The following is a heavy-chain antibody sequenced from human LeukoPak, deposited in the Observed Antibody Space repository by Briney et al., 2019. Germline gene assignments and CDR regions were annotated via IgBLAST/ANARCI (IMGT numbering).Heavy chain of an antibody. D-gene: IGHD4/OR15-4a*01. CDR1: GDSITGYS. CDR3: VRGPYGASISNWFAP. J-gene: IGHJ5*02. Sequence: PAETLSLTCSVSGDSITGYSWSWIRQTPGKGLEWIGYIYYNGDTHYNPSLNSRLSMSVDTPNKHFSLNLRSVTAADTAVYYCVRGPYGASISNWFAPWGQGLLVTVPS. CDR2: IYYNGDT. V-gene: IGHV4-59*01.